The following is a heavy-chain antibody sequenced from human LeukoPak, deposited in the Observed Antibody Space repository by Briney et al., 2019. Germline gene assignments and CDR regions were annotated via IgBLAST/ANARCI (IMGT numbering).Heavy chain of an antibody. CDR3: ARDRKVGVTAPGDNWFDP. D-gene: IGHD2-21*02. V-gene: IGHV4-59*01. CDR2: IYYSGST. CDR1: GGSISSYY. Sequence: SETLSLTCTVSGGSISSYYWSWIRQPPGKGLEWIGYIYYSGSTNYNPSLKSRVTISVDTSKNQFSLKLSSVTAADTAVYYCARDRKVGVTAPGDNWFDPWGQGTLVTVSS. J-gene: IGHJ5*02.